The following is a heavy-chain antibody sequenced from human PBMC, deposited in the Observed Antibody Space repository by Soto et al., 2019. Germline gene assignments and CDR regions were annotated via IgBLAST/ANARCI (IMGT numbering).Heavy chain of an antibody. D-gene: IGHD3-22*01. CDR3: ARRGQGVTMIVTTRSYFDY. Sequence: QVQLVESGGGLVKPGGSLRLSCAASGFTFSDYYMSWIRQAPGKGLEWVSYISSSSSYTNYADSVKGRFTISRDNAKNSLYLQMNSLRAEDTAVYYCARRGQGVTMIVTTRSYFDYWGQGTLVTVSS. CDR1: GFTFSDYY. CDR2: ISSSSSYT. J-gene: IGHJ4*02. V-gene: IGHV3-11*05.